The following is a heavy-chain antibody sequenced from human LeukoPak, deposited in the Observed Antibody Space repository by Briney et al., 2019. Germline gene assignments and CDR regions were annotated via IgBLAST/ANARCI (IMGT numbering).Heavy chain of an antibody. D-gene: IGHD3-22*01. V-gene: IGHV3-48*04. CDR1: GFTFSSYS. CDR2: ISSSSSTI. CDR3: ARAATTYYYDTSGYY. Sequence: GGSLRLSCAASGFTFSSYSMNWVRQAPGKGLEWISYISSSSSTIYYADSVKGRFTISRDNAKNSLYLQMNSLRAEDTAVYYCARAATTYYYDTSGYYWGQGILVTVSS. J-gene: IGHJ4*02.